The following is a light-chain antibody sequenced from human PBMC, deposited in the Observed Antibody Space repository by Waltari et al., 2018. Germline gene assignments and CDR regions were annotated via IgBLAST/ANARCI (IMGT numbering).Light chain of an antibody. CDR3: QVWNSSSDHRV. CDR1: NIGTKR. J-gene: IGLJ3*02. CDR2: HDS. Sequence: SYVLTQPPSVSVAPGKTARIPCGGNNIGTKRTHWYQQKPGQAHVLVIYHDSDRPSGIPERFSGSNSGNTATLTISRVEAGDEADYYCQVWNSSSDHRVFGGGTKLTVL. V-gene: IGLV3-21*04.